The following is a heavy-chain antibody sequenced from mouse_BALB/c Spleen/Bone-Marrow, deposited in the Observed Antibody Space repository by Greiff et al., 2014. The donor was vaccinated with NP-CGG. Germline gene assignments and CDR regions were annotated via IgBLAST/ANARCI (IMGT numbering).Heavy chain of an antibody. Sequence: SGPELVKPGASVKISCKTSGYIFTEYTMHWVKQSLGKSLEWIGGINPYDGGTAYNQKFKDKATLTEDKSSSTVYMELRSLTSEDPAVYYCARREVRLYYYVLDYWGQGTSVTVSS. CDR2: INPYDGGT. J-gene: IGHJ4*01. V-gene: IGHV1-18*01. CDR3: ARREVRLYYYVLDY. CDR1: GYIFTEYT.